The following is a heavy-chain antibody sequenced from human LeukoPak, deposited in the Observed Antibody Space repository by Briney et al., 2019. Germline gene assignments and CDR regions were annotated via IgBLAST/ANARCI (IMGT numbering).Heavy chain of an antibody. J-gene: IGHJ4*02. CDR1: GYTFTGYY. V-gene: IGHV1-46*01. D-gene: IGHD4-17*01. CDR3: AREARLYGDYAPSFDY. CDR2: INPSGGST. Sequence: ASVKVSCKASGYTFTGYYMHWVRQAPGQGLEWMGIINPSGGSTSYAQKFQGRVTMTRDTSTSTVYMELSSLRSEDTAVYYCAREARLYGDYAPSFDYWGQGTLVTVSS.